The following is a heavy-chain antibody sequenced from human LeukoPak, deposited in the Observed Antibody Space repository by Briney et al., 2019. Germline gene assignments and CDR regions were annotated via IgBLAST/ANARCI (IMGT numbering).Heavy chain of an antibody. CDR1: GYTFTSYG. Sequence: ASVKVSCKASGYTFTSYGISWVRQAPGQGLEWMGWISAYNGNTNYAQKLQGRVTMTTDTSTSTAYMELRSLRSDDTAVYYCARSHYYDSSGYYYHFDYRGQGTLVTVSS. J-gene: IGHJ4*02. CDR2: ISAYNGNT. D-gene: IGHD3-22*01. CDR3: ARSHYYDSSGYYYHFDY. V-gene: IGHV1-18*01.